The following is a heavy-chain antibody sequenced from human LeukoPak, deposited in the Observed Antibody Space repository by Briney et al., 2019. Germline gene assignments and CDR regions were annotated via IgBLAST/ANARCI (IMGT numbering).Heavy chain of an antibody. V-gene: IGHV3-7*01. D-gene: IGHD1-26*01. CDR2: IKPDGGEK. Sequence: GGSLRLSCAASGFTFRNYWISWVRQPPGQGREWLANIKPDGGEKYYVDSVKGRFTISRDNVKSALYLQMDSLRAEDAAVYYCARVTLLEPKGATFDYWGQGILVTVSS. J-gene: IGHJ4*02. CDR1: GFTFRNYW. CDR3: ARVTLLEPKGATFDY.